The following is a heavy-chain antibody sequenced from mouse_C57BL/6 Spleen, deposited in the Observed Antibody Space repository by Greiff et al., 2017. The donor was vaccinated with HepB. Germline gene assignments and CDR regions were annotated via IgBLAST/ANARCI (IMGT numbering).Heavy chain of an antibody. CDR3: ARRGNYYGSSPAMDY. CDR2: IHPNSGST. V-gene: IGHV1-64*01. D-gene: IGHD1-1*01. J-gene: IGHJ4*01. Sequence: QVQLQQPGAELVKPGASVKLSCKASGYTFTSYWMHWVKQRPGQGLEWIGMIHPNSGSTNYNEKFKSKATLTVDKSSSTAYMQLSSLTSEDSAVYYCARRGNYYGSSPAMDYWGQGTSVTVSS. CDR1: GYTFTSYW.